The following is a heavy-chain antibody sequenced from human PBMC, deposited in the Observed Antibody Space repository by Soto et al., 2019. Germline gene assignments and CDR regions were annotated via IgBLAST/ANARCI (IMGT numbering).Heavy chain of an antibody. J-gene: IGHJ3*02. Sequence: GGSLRLSCAASGFTFDDYAMHWVRQAPGKGLEWVSGISWNSGSIGYADSVKGRFTISRDNAKNSLYLQMTSLRAEDTALYYCAKDFYQLQTLDAFDIWGQGTMVTVSS. CDR2: ISWNSGSI. CDR3: AKDFYQLQTLDAFDI. CDR1: GFTFDDYA. D-gene: IGHD2-2*01. V-gene: IGHV3-9*01.